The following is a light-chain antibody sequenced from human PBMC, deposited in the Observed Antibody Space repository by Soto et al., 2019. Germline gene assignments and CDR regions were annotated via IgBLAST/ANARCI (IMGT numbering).Light chain of an antibody. CDR2: EVS. J-gene: IGLJ2*01. CDR3: SAYAGSSAPVL. Sequence: QSALTQPASVSGSPGQSITISCTGATSDFGGSKYVSWYQHHPGKAPKLMIYEVSNRPSGVSNRFSGSKSGNTASLTISGLRAGDEAAYYCSAYAGSSAPVLFGGGTKLTVL. CDR1: TSDFGGSKY. V-gene: IGLV2-14*01.